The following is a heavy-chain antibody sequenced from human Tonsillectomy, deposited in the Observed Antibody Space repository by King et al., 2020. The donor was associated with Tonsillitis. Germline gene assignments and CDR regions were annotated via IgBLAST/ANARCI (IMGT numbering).Heavy chain of an antibody. Sequence: QLQESGPGLVKPSETLSLTCSVSGGSISSSSYYWGWIRQPPGKGLEWIGRIYYSGRTYYNPSLESRVAISVDTSNNQFSLKLSSVTAADTAVYYCARLVIFGVIRDWGQGTLVTVSS. V-gene: IGHV4-39*01. J-gene: IGHJ4*02. CDR3: ARLVIFGVIRD. CDR2: IYYSGRT. D-gene: IGHD3-3*01. CDR1: GGSISSSSYY.